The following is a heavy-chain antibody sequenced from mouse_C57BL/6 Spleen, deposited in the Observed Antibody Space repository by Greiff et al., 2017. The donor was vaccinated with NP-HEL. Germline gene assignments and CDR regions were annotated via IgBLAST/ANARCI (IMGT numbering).Heavy chain of an antibody. CDR1: GYAFSSYW. D-gene: IGHD2-4*01. J-gene: IGHJ3*01. V-gene: IGHV1-80*01. CDR2: IYPGDGDT. Sequence: QVQLQQSGAELVKPGASVKISCKASGYAFSSYWMNWVKQRPGKGLEWIGQIYPGDGDTNYNGKFKGKATLTADKSSSTAYMQLSSLTSEDSAVYFCARLEVYYDYGGFAYWGQGTLVTVSA. CDR3: ARLEVYYDYGGFAY.